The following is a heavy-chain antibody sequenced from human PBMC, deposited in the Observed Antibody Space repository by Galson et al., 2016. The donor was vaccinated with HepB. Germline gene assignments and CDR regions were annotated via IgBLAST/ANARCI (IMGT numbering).Heavy chain of an antibody. J-gene: IGHJ4*02. V-gene: IGHV6-1*01. CDR1: GDSVSSYGGA. D-gene: IGHD3-10*01. Sequence: CAISGDSVSSYGGAWDWLRQSPSRGLEWLGRTYYRSRWYNDYAGSVKGRITIEADTSKNLFSLQLTSVTVADTAVYYCARDRGSGRHFFDSWGQGIVVSVSS. CDR2: TYYRSRWYN. CDR3: ARDRGSGRHFFDS.